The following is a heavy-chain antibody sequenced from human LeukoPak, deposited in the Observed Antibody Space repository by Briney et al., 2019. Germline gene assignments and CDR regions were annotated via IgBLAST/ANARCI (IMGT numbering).Heavy chain of an antibody. CDR2: IFYNGNT. D-gene: IGHD3-22*01. CDR3: ARQSSGYYYGWFDP. J-gene: IGHJ5*02. CDR1: GGSILDSTYY. Sequence: SETLSLTCTVSGGSILDSTYYWARIRQPPGKGLEWIATIFYNGNTHYNPSLKSRVTMSVDTVKNQFSLNLNSVTAADTAVYYCARQSSGYYYGWFDPWGQGTLVTVSS. V-gene: IGHV4-39*01.